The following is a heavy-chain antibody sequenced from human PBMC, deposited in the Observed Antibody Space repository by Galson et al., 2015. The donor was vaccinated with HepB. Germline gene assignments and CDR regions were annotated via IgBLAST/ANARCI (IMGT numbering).Heavy chain of an antibody. CDR2: IYYSGST. Sequence: SETLSLTCTVSGGSISSYYWSWIRQPPGKGLEWIGYIYYSGSTNYNPSLKSRVTISVDTSKNQFSLKLSSVTAADTAVYYCARAVWESSSWYDGAFGYYYYGMDVWGQGTTVTVSS. CDR1: GGSISSYY. D-gene: IGHD6-13*01. V-gene: IGHV4-59*01. CDR3: ARAVWESSSWYDGAFGYYYYGMDV. J-gene: IGHJ6*02.